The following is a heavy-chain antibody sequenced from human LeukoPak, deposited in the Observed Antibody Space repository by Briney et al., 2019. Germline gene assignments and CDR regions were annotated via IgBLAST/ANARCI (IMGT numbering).Heavy chain of an antibody. D-gene: IGHD4-17*01. CDR3: ARVLWNGDYPRFDY. J-gene: IGHJ4*02. CDR2: IYSGDTT. Sequence: GGSLRLSCAASGFSVSSNYMNWVRQAPGKGLEWVSIIYSGDTTYYADSVKGRFTISRDNSKNTLYLQMNSLGDEDTAVYYCARVLWNGDYPRFDYWGQGTLVTVSS. V-gene: IGHV3-53*01. CDR1: GFSVSSNY.